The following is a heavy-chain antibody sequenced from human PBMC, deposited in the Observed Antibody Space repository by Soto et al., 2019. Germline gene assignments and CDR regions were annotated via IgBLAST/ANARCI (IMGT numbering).Heavy chain of an antibody. CDR3: VREDILGVRSFDY. J-gene: IGHJ4*02. V-gene: IGHV3-48*02. CDR2: ISSGSKTI. Sequence: EVQLVESGGGLVQWGGSLRLSCAASGFTFSGYSVNWVRQAPGKGLEWVSYISSGSKTIYYAESVKGRFPVSRDNARKSQYLQMNSLRDEDTAVYYCVREDILGVRSFDYWGQGPLVTVSS. CDR1: GFTFSGYS. D-gene: IGHD3-9*01.